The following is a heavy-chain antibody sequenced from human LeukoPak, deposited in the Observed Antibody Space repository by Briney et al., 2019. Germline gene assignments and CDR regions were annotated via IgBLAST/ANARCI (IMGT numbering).Heavy chain of an antibody. V-gene: IGHV4-59*01. J-gene: IGHJ3*02. CDR3: ARVGVRGIAARNAFDI. CDR2: IYYSGST. CDR1: GGSISSYY. D-gene: IGHD6-6*01. Sequence: SETLSLTCTVSGGSISSYYWSWIRQPPGKGLEWIGYIYYSGSTNYNPSLKSRVTISVDTSKNQFSLKLSSVTAADTAVYYCARVGVRGIAARNAFDIWGQGTMVTVSS.